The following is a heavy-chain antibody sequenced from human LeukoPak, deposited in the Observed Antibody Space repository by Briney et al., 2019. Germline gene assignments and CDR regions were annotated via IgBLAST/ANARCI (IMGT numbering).Heavy chain of an antibody. CDR2: IYHSGST. J-gene: IGHJ5*02. CDR1: GYSISSGYY. Sequence: SETLSLTCAVSGYSISSGYYWGWIRQPPGKGLEWIGSIYHSGSTYYNPSLKSRVTISVDTSKNQFSLKLSSVTAADTAVYYCARGNGGVYGSGRWFDPRGQGTLVTVSS. V-gene: IGHV4-38-2*01. CDR3: ARGNGGVYGSGRWFDP. D-gene: IGHD3-10*01.